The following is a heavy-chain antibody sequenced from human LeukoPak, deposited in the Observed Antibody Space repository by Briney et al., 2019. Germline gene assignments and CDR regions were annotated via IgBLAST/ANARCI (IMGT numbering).Heavy chain of an antibody. J-gene: IGHJ3*02. D-gene: IGHD3-22*01. Sequence: SETLSLTCSVSGGSISSYYWSWIRQPPGKGLEWIGYIYYSGSTDYSPSLKSRVIISVDTSKNQFSLKLSSVTAADTAVYYCARVMGDYYDSSGYYRRSDVFDIWGQGTMLTVSS. CDR3: ARVMGDYYDSSGYYRRSDVFDI. CDR1: GGSISSYY. V-gene: IGHV4-59*01. CDR2: IYYSGST.